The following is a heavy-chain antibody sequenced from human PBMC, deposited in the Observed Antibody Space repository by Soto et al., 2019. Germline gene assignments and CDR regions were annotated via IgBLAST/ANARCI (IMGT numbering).Heavy chain of an antibody. CDR2: ISSSGSYI. D-gene: IGHD5-12*01. CDR3: ARDRPNIVATWDAFDI. CDR1: GFTFSSYS. V-gene: IGHV3-21*01. J-gene: IGHJ3*02. Sequence: GGSLRLSCAASGFTFSSYSMNWVRQAPGKGLEWVSSISSSGSYIYYADSVKGRFTISRDNAKNSLYLQMNSLRAEDTAVYYCARDRPNIVATWDAFDIWGQGTMVTVSS.